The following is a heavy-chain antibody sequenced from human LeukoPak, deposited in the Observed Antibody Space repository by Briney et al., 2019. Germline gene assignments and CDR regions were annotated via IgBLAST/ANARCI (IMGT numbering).Heavy chain of an antibody. CDR3: ARGGSYVHY. Sequence: PGGSLRLSCAASGFTFSSFSMNWVRQAPGKGLEWVSYINSGGSAIYYADFVKGRFTISRDNAKNSLYLQMNSLRADDTAVYYCARGGSYVHYWGQGTLVTVSS. J-gene: IGHJ4*02. CDR1: GFTFSSFS. V-gene: IGHV3-48*04. CDR2: INSGGSAI. D-gene: IGHD1-26*01.